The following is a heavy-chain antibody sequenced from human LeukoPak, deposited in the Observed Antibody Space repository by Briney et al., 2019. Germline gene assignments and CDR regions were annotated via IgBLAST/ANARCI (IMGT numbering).Heavy chain of an antibody. Sequence: SETLSLTCTVSGGSISSYYWSWIRQPPGKGVEWIGYIYYSGSTNYNPSLKSRVTISVDTSKNQFSLKLSSVTAADTAVYYCASLNTNYYFDYWGQGALVTVSS. D-gene: IGHD1-7*01. CDR3: ASLNTNYYFDY. J-gene: IGHJ4*02. V-gene: IGHV4-59*01. CDR2: IYYSGST. CDR1: GGSISSYY.